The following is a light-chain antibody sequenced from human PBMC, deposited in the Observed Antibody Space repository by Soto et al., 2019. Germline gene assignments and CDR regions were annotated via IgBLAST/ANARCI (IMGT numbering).Light chain of an antibody. CDR1: SSDVGGYNY. CDR2: DVS. J-gene: IGLJ2*01. CDR3: SSYTSTTTLVV. Sequence: QSALTQPASVSGSPGQSITISCTGTSSDVGGYNYVSWYQQHPGKAPKLMIYDVSNRPSGVSNRFSGSKSGNTASLIISGLQAEDEADYYCSSYTSTTTLVVFGGGTMVTVL. V-gene: IGLV2-14*03.